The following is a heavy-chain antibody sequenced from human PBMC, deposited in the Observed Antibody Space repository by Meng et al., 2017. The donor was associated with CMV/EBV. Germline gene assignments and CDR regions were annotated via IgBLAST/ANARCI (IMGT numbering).Heavy chain of an antibody. Sequence: GSLRLSCAVYGGSFSGYYWSWIRQPPGKGLEWIGEINHSGSTNYNPSLKSRVTISVDTSKYQFSLKLSSVTAADTAVYYCARGLPHYDILTAWGQGTLVTVSS. CDR1: GGSFSGYY. J-gene: IGHJ5*02. CDR2: INHSGST. D-gene: IGHD3-9*01. V-gene: IGHV4-34*01. CDR3: ARGLPHYDILTA.